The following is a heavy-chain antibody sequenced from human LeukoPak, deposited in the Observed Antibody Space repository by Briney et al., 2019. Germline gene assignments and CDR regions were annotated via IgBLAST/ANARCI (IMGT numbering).Heavy chain of an antibody. Sequence: PGGSLRLSCAASGFTFSSYSMNWVRQAPGKGLEWVSYISSSSSTIYYADSVKGRFTISRDNAKNSLYLQMNSLRAEDTAVYYCAREKLHLDYWGQGTLVTVSS. CDR3: AREKLHLDY. J-gene: IGHJ4*02. CDR1: GFTFSSYS. V-gene: IGHV3-48*01. CDR2: ISSSSSTI. D-gene: IGHD1-7*01.